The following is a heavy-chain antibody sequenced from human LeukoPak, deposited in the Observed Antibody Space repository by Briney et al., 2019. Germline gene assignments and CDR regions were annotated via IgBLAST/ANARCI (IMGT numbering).Heavy chain of an antibody. J-gene: IGHJ4*02. CDR1: GYTFTSYY. D-gene: IGHD3-22*01. V-gene: IGHV1-46*01. CDR3: ARDKIPFRYYDSSGPFDY. Sequence: ASVKVSCKASGYTFTSYYMHWVRQAPGQGLEWMGIINPSGGSTSYAQKFQGRVTMTRGTSTSTVYMELSSLRSEDTAVYYCARDKIPFRYYDSSGPFDYWGQGTLVTVSS. CDR2: INPSGGST.